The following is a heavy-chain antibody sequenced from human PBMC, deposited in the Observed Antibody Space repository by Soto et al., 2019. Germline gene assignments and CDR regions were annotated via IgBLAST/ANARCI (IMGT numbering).Heavy chain of an antibody. D-gene: IGHD2-15*01. J-gene: IGHJ6*02. V-gene: IGHV4-31*03. CDR2: IYYSGST. CDR3: ARGRSKSRYCSGGSCYSGYYYYYGMDV. CDR1: GGSISSGGYY. Sequence: SETLSLTCTVSGGSISSGGYYWSWIRQHPGKGLEWIGYIYYSGSTYYNPSLKSRVTISVDTSKNQFSLKLSSVTAADTAVYYCARGRSKSRYCSGGSCYSGYYYYYGMDVWGQGTTVTVSS.